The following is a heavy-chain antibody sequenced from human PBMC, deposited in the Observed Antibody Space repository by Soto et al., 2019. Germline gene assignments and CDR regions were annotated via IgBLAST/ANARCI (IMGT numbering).Heavy chain of an antibody. Sequence: WETLSLTCAVYGGSFSGYYWSWIRQPPGKGLEWIGEINHSGSTNYNPSLKSRVTISVDTSKNQFSLKLSSVTAADTAVYYCARPGGIAAAASPYYFDYWGQGTLVTDSS. J-gene: IGHJ4*02. D-gene: IGHD6-13*01. CDR1: GGSFSGYY. CDR3: ARPGGIAAAASPYYFDY. V-gene: IGHV4-34*01. CDR2: INHSGST.